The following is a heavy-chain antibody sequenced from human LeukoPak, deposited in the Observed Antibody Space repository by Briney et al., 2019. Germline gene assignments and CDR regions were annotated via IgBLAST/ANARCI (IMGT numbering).Heavy chain of an antibody. Sequence: SETLSLTCAVYGGSFSGYYWSWIRQPPGKGLEWIGKINHSGSTNYNPSLKSRVTISVDTSKNQFSLKLSSVTAADTAVYYCARGQAVYDFWSGYTYNWFDPWGQGTLVTVSS. CDR1: GGSFSGYY. V-gene: IGHV4-34*01. CDR2: INHSGST. D-gene: IGHD3-3*01. CDR3: ARGQAVYDFWSGYTYNWFDP. J-gene: IGHJ5*02.